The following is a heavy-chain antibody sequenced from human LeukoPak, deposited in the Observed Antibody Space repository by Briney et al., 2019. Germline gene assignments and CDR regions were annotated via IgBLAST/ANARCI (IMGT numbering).Heavy chain of an antibody. CDR2: ISSSSYI. CDR1: GFTFSSYS. D-gene: IGHD6-13*01. CDR3: ARDLIAAAVFDY. J-gene: IGHJ4*02. V-gene: IGHV3-21*01. Sequence: GGSLRLSCAASGFTFSSYSMNWVRQAPGKGLEWVSSISSSSYIYYADSVKGRFTISRDNAKNSLYLQMNSLRAEDTAVYYCARDLIAAAVFDYWGQGTLVTVSS.